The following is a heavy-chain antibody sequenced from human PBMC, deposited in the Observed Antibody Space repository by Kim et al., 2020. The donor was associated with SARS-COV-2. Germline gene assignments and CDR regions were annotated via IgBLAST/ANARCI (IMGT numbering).Heavy chain of an antibody. CDR1: GYSFTSYW. J-gene: IGHJ4*02. CDR3: ARHPNYYDSSGYSGFDY. V-gene: IGHV5-51*01. D-gene: IGHD3-22*01. CDR2: IYPGDSDT. Sequence: GESLKISCKGSGYSFTSYWIGWVRQMPGKGLEWMGIIYPGDSDTRYSPSFQGQVTISADKSISTAYLQWSSLKASDTAMYYCARHPNYYDSSGYSGFDYWGQGTLGTVSS.